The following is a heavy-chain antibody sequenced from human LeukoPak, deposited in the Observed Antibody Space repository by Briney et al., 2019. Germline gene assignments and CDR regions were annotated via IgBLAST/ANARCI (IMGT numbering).Heavy chain of an antibody. J-gene: IGHJ4*02. CDR2: IRYDGSNK. CDR3: AKPPYCGGDCPLRY. D-gene: IGHD2-21*02. Sequence: GGSLRLSCAASGFTFDDYGMNWVRQAPGKGLEWVAFIRYDGSNKYYADSVKGRFTISRDNSKNTLYLQMNSLRAEDTAVYYCAKPPYCGGDCPLRYWGQGTLVTVSS. CDR1: GFTFDDYG. V-gene: IGHV3-30*02.